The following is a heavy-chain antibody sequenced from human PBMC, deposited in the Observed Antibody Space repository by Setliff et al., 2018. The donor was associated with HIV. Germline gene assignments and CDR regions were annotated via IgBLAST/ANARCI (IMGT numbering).Heavy chain of an antibody. V-gene: IGHV4-34*01. Sequence: LSLTCAVYGGSFSGYYWSWIRQPPGKGLEWIGEINHSGSTNYNMSLWSRVTISLDASRNQFSLELISVTAADTAVYYCAGGPGTTSIDYWAQGTPVTVSS. CDR3: AGGPGTTSIDY. CDR2: INHSGST. D-gene: IGHD1-26*01. J-gene: IGHJ4*02. CDR1: GGSFSGYY.